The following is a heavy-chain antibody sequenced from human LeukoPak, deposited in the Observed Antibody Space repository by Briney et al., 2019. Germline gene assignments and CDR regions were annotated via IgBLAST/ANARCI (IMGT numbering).Heavy chain of an antibody. V-gene: IGHV1-46*03. J-gene: IGHJ4*02. CDR2: IDPNGAST. Sequence: ASVKVSCKASGYIFTTYYIHWVRQAPGQGLEWMGIIDPNGASTSYAQKFQGRVTMTRDTSTSTVYMELSSLRSEDTAVYYCARAGRDDSSGYWGQGTLVTVSS. D-gene: IGHD3-22*01. CDR3: ARAGRDDSSGY. CDR1: GYIFTTYY.